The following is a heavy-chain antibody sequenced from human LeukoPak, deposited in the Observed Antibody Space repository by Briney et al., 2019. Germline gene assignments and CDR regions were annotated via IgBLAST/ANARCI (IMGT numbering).Heavy chain of an antibody. CDR2: IIPIFGTA. J-gene: IGHJ4*02. V-gene: IGHV1-69*05. CDR1: GGTFSSYA. D-gene: IGHD1-26*01. Sequence: GSSVKVSCKASGGTFSSYAISWVRQAPGQGLEWMGRIIPIFGTANYAQKFQGRVTITTDESTSTAYMELSSLRSEDTAVYYCARTKSIVGATYFDYWAREPWSPSPQ. CDR3: ARTKSIVGATYFDY.